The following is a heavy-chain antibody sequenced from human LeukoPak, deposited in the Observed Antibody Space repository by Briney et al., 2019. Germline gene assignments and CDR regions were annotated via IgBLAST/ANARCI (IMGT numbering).Heavy chain of an antibody. Sequence: RSGGSLRLSCAASGFTFDDYGMTWVRQVPGKGLEWVSGINWNGGIAAYADSVKGRFTISRDNSKNTLFLQMNTLRPEDTAVYYCARGVHDYGDFPGFGCWGKGTLVTVSS. CDR3: ARGVHDYGDFPGFGC. D-gene: IGHD4-17*01. CDR1: GFTFDDYG. J-gene: IGHJ4*02. CDR2: INWNGGIA. V-gene: IGHV3-20*04.